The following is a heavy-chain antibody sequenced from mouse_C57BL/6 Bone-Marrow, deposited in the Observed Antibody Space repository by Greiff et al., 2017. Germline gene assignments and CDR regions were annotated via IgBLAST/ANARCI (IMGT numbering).Heavy chain of an antibody. CDR2: NDPNSGGT. CDR3: AKDGSYSPYYFDY. CDR1: GYTFTSYW. Sequence: QVHVKQSGAELVKPGASVKLSCKASGYTFTSYWMHWVKQRPGRGLEWIGRNDPNSGGTKYNEKFKSKATLTVDKPSSTAYMQLSSLTSEDSAVYYCAKDGSYSPYYFDYWGQGTTLTVSS. D-gene: IGHD2-10*01. J-gene: IGHJ2*01. V-gene: IGHV1-72*01.